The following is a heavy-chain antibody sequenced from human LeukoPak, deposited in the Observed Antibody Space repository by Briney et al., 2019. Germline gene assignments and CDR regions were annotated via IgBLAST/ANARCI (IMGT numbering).Heavy chain of an antibody. CDR2: ISYDGSNK. Sequence: PGRSLRLSCAASGFTFSSYAMHWVRQAPGKGLEWVAVISYDGSNKYYADSVKGRFTISRDNSKNTLYLQMNSLRAEDTAVYYCAYCSGGSCYYFDYWGQGTLLTVSS. J-gene: IGHJ4*02. D-gene: IGHD2-15*01. CDR1: GFTFSSYA. V-gene: IGHV3-30-3*01. CDR3: AYCSGGSCYYFDY.